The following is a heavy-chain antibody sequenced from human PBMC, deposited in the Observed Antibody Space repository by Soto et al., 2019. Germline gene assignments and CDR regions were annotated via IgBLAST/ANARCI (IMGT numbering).Heavy chain of an antibody. CDR3: AGDFGGAPYVDL. D-gene: IGHD3-10*01. CDR2: IRKKVNSYTT. CDR1: GFIFSDQY. Sequence: EMQLVESGGRLVQTGGSLRLSCAASGFIFSDQYMDWVRQAPGKGQEWVGRIRKKVNSYTTEYAASVKGRFTVSRDASKNSLYLQMNSLKTEDTAIYYCAGDFGGAPYVDLWCRGTLVTVSS. V-gene: IGHV3-72*01. J-gene: IGHJ2*01.